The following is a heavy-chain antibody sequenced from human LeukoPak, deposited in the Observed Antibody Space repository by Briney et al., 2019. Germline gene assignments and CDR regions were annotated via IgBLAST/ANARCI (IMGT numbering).Heavy chain of an antibody. V-gene: IGHV3-30*14. Sequence: GGSLRLSCAASGFTFDDYAMHWVRQAPGKGLEWMSAISYDGRNKYFADSVKGRFTLSRDNSKNTLYLQMNSLRAEDTAVYYCARGGSYLSAFDIWGQGTMVTVSS. D-gene: IGHD1-26*01. CDR2: ISYDGRNK. J-gene: IGHJ3*02. CDR3: ARGGSYLSAFDI. CDR1: GFTFDDYA.